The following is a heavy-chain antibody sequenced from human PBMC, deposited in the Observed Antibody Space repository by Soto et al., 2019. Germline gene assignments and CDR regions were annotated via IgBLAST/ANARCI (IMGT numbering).Heavy chain of an antibody. J-gene: IGHJ5*01. Sequence: PGGSLRLSCAASGFTFSSYSMNWVRQAPGKGLEWVSYISGSGTTIYYADSVKGRFTISRDNAKNSLSLQMNSLRAEDTAVYYCARDRYGDYACDSWGQGTLVTVSS. D-gene: IGHD4-17*01. V-gene: IGHV3-48*01. CDR2: ISGSGTTI. CDR3: ARDRYGDYACDS. CDR1: GFTFSSYS.